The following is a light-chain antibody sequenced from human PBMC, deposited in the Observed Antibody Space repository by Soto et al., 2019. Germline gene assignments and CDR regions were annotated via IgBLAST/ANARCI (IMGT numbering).Light chain of an antibody. CDR2: GTS. J-gene: IGKJ2*01. CDR1: QSVSSN. V-gene: IGKV3-15*01. Sequence: EIVMTQSPATLSVSPGERATLSCRASQSVSSNLVWYQQKPGQAPRLLIYGTSTRATGIPARFSGSVSGTEFTLTISSLQSEDVAVYYCQQYNSWPYTFGQGTKMEIK. CDR3: QQYNSWPYT.